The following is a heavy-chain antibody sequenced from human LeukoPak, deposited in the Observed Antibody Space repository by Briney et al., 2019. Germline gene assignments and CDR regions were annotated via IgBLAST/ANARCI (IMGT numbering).Heavy chain of an antibody. Sequence: PGGSLRLSCAASGFTFSDYYMSWIRQAPGKGLEWVACISSSGSTIYYADSVKGRFTISRDNAKNSLYLQMNSLRAEDTAVYYCARGARRLWFGEPTGAFDIWGQGTMVTVSS. J-gene: IGHJ3*02. CDR2: ISSSGSTI. CDR3: ARGARRLWFGEPTGAFDI. D-gene: IGHD3-10*01. CDR1: GFTFSDYY. V-gene: IGHV3-11*04.